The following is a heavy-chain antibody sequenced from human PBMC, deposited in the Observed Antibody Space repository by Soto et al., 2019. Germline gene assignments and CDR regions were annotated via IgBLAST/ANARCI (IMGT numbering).Heavy chain of an antibody. CDR1: GFPFSTYW. CDR2: INNDGSTT. CDR3: ASQGLYYYGMDV. J-gene: IGHJ6*01. V-gene: IGHV3-74*01. Sequence: LRLSCAASGFPFSTYWMHWVRQAPGKGPVWVSRINNDGSTTRYADSVKGRFTISRDNAKNTLYLQMNSLRAEDTAVYYCASQGLYYYGMDVWGQGTTVTVSS.